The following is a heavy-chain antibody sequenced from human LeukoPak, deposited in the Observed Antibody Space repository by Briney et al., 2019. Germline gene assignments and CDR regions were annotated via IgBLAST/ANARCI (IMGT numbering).Heavy chain of an antibody. Sequence: GGSLRLSCAASGFTVSINYMSWVRPAPGEGLEWVSVIFSGGRTYYADSVKGRLTISRDNSKNTLYLQMNSLRAEDTAVYYCARGGIAAAGFGYYYYGMDVWGQGTTVTVSS. CDR3: ARGGIAAAGFGYYYYGMDV. D-gene: IGHD6-13*01. V-gene: IGHV3-53*01. CDR2: IFSGGRT. J-gene: IGHJ6*02. CDR1: GFTVSINY.